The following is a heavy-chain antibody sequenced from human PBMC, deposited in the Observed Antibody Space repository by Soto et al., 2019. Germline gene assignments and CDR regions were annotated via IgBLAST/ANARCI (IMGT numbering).Heavy chain of an antibody. J-gene: IGHJ4*02. CDR2: ISSSSSYT. D-gene: IGHD6-6*01. CDR1: GFTFSDYY. Sequence: GGSLRLSCAGSGFTFSDYYMRWIRQAPGKGLEWVSYISSSSSYTNYADSVKGRFTISRDNAKNSLYLQMNSLRAEDTAVYYCARVSPARGSRRYHFDYWGQGTLDTVSS. V-gene: IGHV3-11*06. CDR3: ARVSPARGSRRYHFDY.